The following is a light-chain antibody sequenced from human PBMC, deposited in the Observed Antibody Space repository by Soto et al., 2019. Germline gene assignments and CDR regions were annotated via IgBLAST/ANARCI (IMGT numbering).Light chain of an antibody. J-gene: IGKJ3*01. CDR3: QRSYRTPVT. V-gene: IGKV1-39*01. CDR1: QSINNY. CDR2: AAS. Sequence: DIQMTQSPSSLSASVGERATITCRASQSINNYLNWYQQKPGKAPKLLIYAASTLRSGVPSRFSGSGSATDFTLTISSVQPEYFVTYYCQRSYRTPVTFGPGTKVDV.